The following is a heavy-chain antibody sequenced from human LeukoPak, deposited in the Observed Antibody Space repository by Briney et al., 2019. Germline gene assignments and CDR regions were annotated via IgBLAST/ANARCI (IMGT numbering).Heavy chain of an antibody. D-gene: IGHD7-27*01. CDR2: INHSGST. Sequence: SETLSLTCAVYGGSFSGYYWSWIRQPPGKGLEWIGEINHSGSTNYNPSLKSQVTISVDTSKNQFSLKLSSVTAADTAVYYCARGPPLGPFDYWGQGTLVTVSS. V-gene: IGHV4-34*01. J-gene: IGHJ4*02. CDR1: GGSFSGYY. CDR3: ARGPPLGPFDY.